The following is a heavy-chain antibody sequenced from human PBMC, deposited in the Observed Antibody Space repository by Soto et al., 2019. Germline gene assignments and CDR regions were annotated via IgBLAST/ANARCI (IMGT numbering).Heavy chain of an antibody. V-gene: IGHV4-61*01. CDR2: IYYSGST. J-gene: IGHJ6*02. CDR3: ARDHRAVSQLPPYYYYYYGMDV. D-gene: IGHD2-8*01. Sequence: SETLSLTCTVSGGSVSGGSYYWSWIRQPPGKGLEWIGYIYYSGSTNYNPSLKSRVTISVDTSKNQFSLKLSSVTAADTAVYYCARDHRAVSQLPPYYYYYYGMDVWGQGTTVTVSS. CDR1: GGSVSGGSYY.